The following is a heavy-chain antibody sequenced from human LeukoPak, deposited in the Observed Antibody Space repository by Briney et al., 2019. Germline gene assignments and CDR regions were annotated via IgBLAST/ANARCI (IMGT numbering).Heavy chain of an antibody. CDR3: AKLWHYGSGSYEYYFEY. Sequence: TGGSLRLSCAASGFTFSNYGMSCVRQAPGKGLEWVSGISSSGSGTYYADSVKGHFTISRDNSKNTLYLQMNSLRAEDTAVYYCAKLWHYGSGSYEYYFEYWGQGTLVTVSS. V-gene: IGHV3-23*01. CDR2: ISSSGSGT. D-gene: IGHD3-10*01. CDR1: GFTFSNYG. J-gene: IGHJ4*02.